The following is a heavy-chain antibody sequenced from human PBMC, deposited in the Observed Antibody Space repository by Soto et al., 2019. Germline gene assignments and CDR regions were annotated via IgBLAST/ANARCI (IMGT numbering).Heavy chain of an antibody. Sequence: ASVKVSCKASRYTLTGYYMQWVRQAPGQGLEWIGWINPNSGGTNYAQKFQGSVTMTRDTPISTAYMELSRLRSDDTPVYYCARECSSTSCYTPYYYYGMDVWGQGTTVTVYS. V-gene: IGHV1-2*02. J-gene: IGHJ6*02. CDR1: RYTLTGYY. CDR2: INPNSGGT. D-gene: IGHD2-2*02. CDR3: ARECSSTSCYTPYYYYGMDV.